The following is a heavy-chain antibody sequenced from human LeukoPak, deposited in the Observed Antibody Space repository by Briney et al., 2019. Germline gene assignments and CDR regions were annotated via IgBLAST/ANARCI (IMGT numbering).Heavy chain of an antibody. CDR1: DDSITSFY. J-gene: IGHJ3*01. CDR3: ARVGKRGFHFGYVRSDAFDV. D-gene: IGHD5-18*01. CDR2: VHTIGTT. Sequence: PSETLSLPCHVSDDSITSFYLTWIRQAAGKGLEWIGRVHTIGTTDYNPSLRSRVAMSIETPKNQFSLWLSSATAADTAVYYCARVGKRGFHFGYVRSDAFDVWGHGTMVAVSS. V-gene: IGHV4-4*07.